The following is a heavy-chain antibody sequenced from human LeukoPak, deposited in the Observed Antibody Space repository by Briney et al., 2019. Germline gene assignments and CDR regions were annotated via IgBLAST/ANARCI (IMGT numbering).Heavy chain of an antibody. V-gene: IGHV3-23*01. CDR3: AKDHVRFDSRMTYYFDY. CDR2: ISGSGGST. CDR1: GFTFSSYA. J-gene: IGHJ4*02. D-gene: IGHD3-3*01. Sequence: PGGSLRLSCAASGFTFSSYAMSWVRQAPGKGLEWVSAISGSGGSTYYADSVKGRFTISRDNSKNTLYLQMNSLRAEDTAVYYCAKDHVRFDSRMTYYFDYWGQGTLVTVSS.